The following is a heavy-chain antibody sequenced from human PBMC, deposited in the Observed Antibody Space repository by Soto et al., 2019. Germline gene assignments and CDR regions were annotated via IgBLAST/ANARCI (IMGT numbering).Heavy chain of an antibody. V-gene: IGHV3-11*01. D-gene: IGHD4-17*01. CDR3: ASPTVTPHYGMDV. J-gene: IGHJ6*02. Sequence: PGGSLRLSCAASGFTFSDYYMSWIRQAPGKGLEWVSYISSSGSTIHYADSVKGRFTISRDNAKNSLYLQMNSLRAEDTAVYYCASPTVTPHYGMDVWGQGTTVTVSS. CDR2: ISSSGSTI. CDR1: GFTFSDYY.